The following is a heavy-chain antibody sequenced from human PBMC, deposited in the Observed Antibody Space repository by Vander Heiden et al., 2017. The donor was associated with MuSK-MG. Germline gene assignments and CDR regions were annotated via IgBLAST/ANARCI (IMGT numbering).Heavy chain of an antibody. V-gene: IGHV3-9*01. J-gene: IGHJ3*02. CDR1: GFTFDDYA. CDR3: AEDRGVFVATGEAFDI. Sequence: EVQLVESGGGLVQPGRSLRLSCAASGFTFDDYAMHWVRQAPGKGLEWVSGISWNSGSIGYADSVKGRLTISRDNAKNSLYLQMNSLRAEATALCYCAEDRGVFVATGEAFDIWCEG. D-gene: IGHD5-12*01. CDR2: ISWNSGSI.